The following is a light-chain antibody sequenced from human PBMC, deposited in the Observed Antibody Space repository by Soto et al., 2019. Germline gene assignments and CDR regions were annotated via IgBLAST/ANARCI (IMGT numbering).Light chain of an antibody. V-gene: IGKV1-5*01. J-gene: IGKJ1*01. Sequence: DIPLTQSPSSLCASLGERATNXGRASQSISNWLAWYQQKPGTAPKVLIYHASNLQSGVPSRFSGSGSGTEFTLTISSLHPDDFATYYCQQYFNYPAFGQGTKVDIK. CDR1: QSISNW. CDR3: QQYFNYPA. CDR2: HAS.